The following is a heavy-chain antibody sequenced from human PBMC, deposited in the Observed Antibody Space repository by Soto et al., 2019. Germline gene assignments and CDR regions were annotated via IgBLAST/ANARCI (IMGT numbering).Heavy chain of an antibody. Sequence: LQLQESGPGLVKPSETLSLTCTVSGGSFSSRSYYWGWIRQPPGKGLEWIGSIYYSGSTYYNTSLKSRVTISVDTSKSQFSLKLSSVTAADTAVYYCSGVAATEGAGYWGQGTLVTVSS. CDR3: SGVAATEGAGY. J-gene: IGHJ4*02. CDR2: IYYSGST. V-gene: IGHV4-39*01. CDR1: GGSFSSRSYY. D-gene: IGHD6-19*01.